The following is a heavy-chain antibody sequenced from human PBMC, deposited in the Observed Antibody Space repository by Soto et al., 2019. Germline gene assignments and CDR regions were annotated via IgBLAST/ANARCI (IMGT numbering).Heavy chain of an antibody. CDR3: ARHIHNQGFEYYFDS. CDR1: GGSITSSGSA. V-gene: IGHV4-39*01. Sequence: QLQLQESGPVLVKPSETLSLTCNASGGSITSSGSAWGWIRQSPGKGLEWIGTIDYSGNIYYIPSLKSRITISVDTSKNQISLKLSSVTAADTAVYYCARHIHNQGFEYYFDSWGQGTLVTVSS. D-gene: IGHD1-1*01. J-gene: IGHJ4*02. CDR2: IDYSGNI.